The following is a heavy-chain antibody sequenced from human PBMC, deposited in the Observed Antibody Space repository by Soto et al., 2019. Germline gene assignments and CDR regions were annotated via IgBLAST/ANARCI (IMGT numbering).Heavy chain of an antibody. V-gene: IGHV1-18*01. J-gene: IGHJ4*02. CDR1: GYTFTTYG. CDR2: ISADDVNT. D-gene: IGHD2-15*01. CDR3: ARDHGYCSGGTCYPRY. Sequence: ASVRVSCRASGYTFTTYGISWVRQAPGQGLEWIGRISADDVNTNYAQKLQGRVTMTTDTSTSTAYMELRSLRSDDTAVYYCARDHGYCSGGTCYPRYWGQGTLVTVSS.